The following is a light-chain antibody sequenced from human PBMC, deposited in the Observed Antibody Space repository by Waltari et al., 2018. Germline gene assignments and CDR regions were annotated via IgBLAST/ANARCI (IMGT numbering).Light chain of an antibody. J-gene: IGLJ1*01. CDR2: EVS. CDR1: SSDAGGYKD. CDR3: SSYTSSSTLLYV. V-gene: IGLV2-14*01. Sequence: QSALTPPASVSGSPGQSITISCTGTSSDAGGYKDFSWHQQHPGKAPKLMIYEVSNRPSGVSNRFSGSKSGNTASLTISGLQAEDEADYYCSSYTSSSTLLYVFGTGTKVTVL.